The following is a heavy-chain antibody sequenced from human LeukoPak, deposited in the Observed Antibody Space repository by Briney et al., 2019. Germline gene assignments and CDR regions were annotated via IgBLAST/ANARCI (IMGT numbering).Heavy chain of an antibody. J-gene: IGHJ4*02. Sequence: GGSLRLSCAASGFTFSSYWMSWVRHAPGKGLEWVANIRQHGSETHYVDSVKGRFIISRDKAKNSLYMQMNSMRAEDTAVYYCARDIDRYYADYWGLGTLVTVSS. CDR3: ARDIDRYYADY. CDR1: GFTFSSYW. V-gene: IGHV3-7*01. CDR2: IRQHGSET. D-gene: IGHD3-3*01.